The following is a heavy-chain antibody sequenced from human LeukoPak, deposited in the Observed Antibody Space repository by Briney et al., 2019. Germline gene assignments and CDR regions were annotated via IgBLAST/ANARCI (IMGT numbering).Heavy chain of an antibody. D-gene: IGHD1-1*01. CDR2: IIPIFGTA. Sequence: SVKVSCKASGGTFSSYAISWVRQAPGQGLEWMGRIIPIFGTANYAQKFQGRVTITTDESTSTAYMELSSLRSEDTAVYYCAGENTVLSGERAFDIWGQGTMVTVSS. V-gene: IGHV1-69*05. J-gene: IGHJ3*02. CDR1: GGTFSSYA. CDR3: AGENTVLSGERAFDI.